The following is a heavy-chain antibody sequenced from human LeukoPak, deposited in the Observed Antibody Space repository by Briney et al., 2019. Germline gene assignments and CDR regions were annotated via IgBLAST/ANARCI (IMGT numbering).Heavy chain of an antibody. Sequence: GRSLRLSCAASGFTFSDYWMHWVRQAPGKGLEWVGRIRKKTNGYTTDYAASVKGRFTISRDDSKSSLYLQMSSLKIEDTAVYYCVRVLSTLTTVFDNWGQGTLVTVSS. CDR2: IRKKTNGYTT. V-gene: IGHV3-72*01. CDR3: VRVLSTLTTVFDN. D-gene: IGHD4-17*01. J-gene: IGHJ4*02. CDR1: GFTFSDYW.